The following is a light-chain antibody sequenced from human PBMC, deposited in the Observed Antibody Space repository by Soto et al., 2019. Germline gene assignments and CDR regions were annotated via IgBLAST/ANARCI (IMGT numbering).Light chain of an antibody. V-gene: IGKV3-15*01. CDR3: QQYHDWWT. Sequence: EIVMTQSPVTLSVSPGEKATLSCRASQSVSSHLAWYQQKPGQAPRLLISGASTRATGIPVRFSGSGSGTEFTLTISSLQSEDFAVYYCQQYHDWWTFGQGTKVDIK. CDR1: QSVSSH. J-gene: IGKJ1*01. CDR2: GAS.